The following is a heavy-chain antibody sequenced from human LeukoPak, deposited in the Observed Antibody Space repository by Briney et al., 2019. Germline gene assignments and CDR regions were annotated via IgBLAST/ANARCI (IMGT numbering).Heavy chain of an antibody. CDR2: ISGSGGTI. Sequence: GGSLRLSCAASGFTFSDYYMNWIRQAPGKGLECVSYISGSGGTIYYADSVKGRFTISRDNSKNTLYLQMSSLRAEDTAVYYCARADSSGYQRQFDYWGQGTLVTVSS. CDR3: ARADSSGYQRQFDY. V-gene: IGHV3-11*01. D-gene: IGHD3-22*01. CDR1: GFTFSDYY. J-gene: IGHJ4*02.